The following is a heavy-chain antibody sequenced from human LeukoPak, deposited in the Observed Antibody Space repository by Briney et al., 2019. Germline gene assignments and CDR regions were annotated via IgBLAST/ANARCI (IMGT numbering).Heavy chain of an antibody. V-gene: IGHV1-46*01. D-gene: IGHD6-13*01. CDR1: GYTFTSYY. J-gene: IGHJ6*03. CDR3: ARAGGIAAAGGYYMDV. Sequence: ASVKVSCKASGYTFTSYYMHWVRQAPGQGLEWMGIINPSGGSTSYAQKFQGRVTMTRDTSTSTVYMELSSLRSEDTAVYYCARAGGIAAAGGYYMDVWAKGTTVTVSS. CDR2: INPSGGST.